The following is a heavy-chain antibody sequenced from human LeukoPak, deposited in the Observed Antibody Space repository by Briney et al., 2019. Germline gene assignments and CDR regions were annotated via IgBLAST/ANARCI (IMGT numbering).Heavy chain of an antibody. Sequence: EASVKVSCKASGYTFTSYYVHWVRQAPGQGLEWMGIINPSGGSTSYAQKFKDRVTMTRDTSTSTVYMELSSLRSEDTAVYYCARDRNTIFGVVIYWFDPWGQGTLVTVSS. V-gene: IGHV1-46*01. CDR2: INPSGGST. D-gene: IGHD3-3*01. CDR3: ARDRNTIFGVVIYWFDP. J-gene: IGHJ5*02. CDR1: GYTFTSYY.